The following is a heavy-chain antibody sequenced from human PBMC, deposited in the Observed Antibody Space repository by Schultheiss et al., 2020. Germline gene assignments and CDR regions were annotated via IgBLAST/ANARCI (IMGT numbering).Heavy chain of an antibody. CDR3: ARHRGTVTAYLNYYYYYGMDV. Sequence: SETLSLTCAVYGGSFSGYYWSWIRQPPGKGLEWIGYIYYSGSTNYNPSLKSRVTISVDTSKNQFSLKLSSVTAADTAVYYCARHRGTVTAYLNYYYYYGMDVWGQGTTVTVSS. D-gene: IGHD4-17*01. V-gene: IGHV4-59*08. CDR2: IYYSGST. CDR1: GGSFSGYY. J-gene: IGHJ6*02.